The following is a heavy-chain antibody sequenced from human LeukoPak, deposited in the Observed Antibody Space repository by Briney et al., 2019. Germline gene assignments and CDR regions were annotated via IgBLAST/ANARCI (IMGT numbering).Heavy chain of an antibody. CDR3: ARGDGDYGYYYYYYYMDV. CDR2: INHSGST. Sequence: SETLSLTCAVYGGSFSGYYWSWIRQPPGKGLEWIGEINHSGSTNYSPSLKSRVTISVDTSKNQFSLKLSSVTAADTAVYYCARGDGDYGYYYYYYYMDVWGKGTTVTVSS. D-gene: IGHD4-17*01. V-gene: IGHV4-34*01. CDR1: GGSFSGYY. J-gene: IGHJ6*03.